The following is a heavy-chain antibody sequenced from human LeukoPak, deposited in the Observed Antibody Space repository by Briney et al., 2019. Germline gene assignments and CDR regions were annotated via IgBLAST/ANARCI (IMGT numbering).Heavy chain of an antibody. CDR2: IYYSGST. CDR1: GGSISSSSYY. CDR3: ARGLSDGDYGWH. J-gene: IGHJ4*02. V-gene: IGHV4-39*07. Sequence: PSETLSLTCTVSGGSISSSSYYWGWIRQPPGKGLEWIGSIYYSGSTYYNSSLKSRVTISVDTSKNQFSLKLSSVTAADTAVYYCARGLSDGDYGWHWGQGTLVTVSS. D-gene: IGHD4-17*01.